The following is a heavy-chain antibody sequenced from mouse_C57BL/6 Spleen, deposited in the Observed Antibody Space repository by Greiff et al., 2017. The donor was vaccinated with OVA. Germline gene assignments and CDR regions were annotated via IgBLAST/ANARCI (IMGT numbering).Heavy chain of an antibody. CDR3: ARLITTLGYFDY. Sequence: EVQLQQSGPELVKPGASVKISCKASGHTFTDYYMNWVKQSHGKSLEWIGDINPNNGGTSYNQKFKGKATLTVDKSSSTAYMELRSLTSEDSAVYYCARLITTLGYFDYWGQGTTLTVSS. V-gene: IGHV1-26*01. J-gene: IGHJ2*01. D-gene: IGHD1-1*01. CDR2: INPNNGGT. CDR1: GHTFTDYY.